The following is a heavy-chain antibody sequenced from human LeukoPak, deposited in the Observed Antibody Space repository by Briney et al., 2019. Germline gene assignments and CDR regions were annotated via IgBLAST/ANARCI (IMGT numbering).Heavy chain of an antibody. CDR2: IYSSGSS. Sequence: SETLSLTCTVSRGSISSYYWSWIRQPAGRGLEWIGRIYSSGSSNYNPSLKSRVTMSVDTSKNQFSLKLSSVTAADTAVYYCARDRYGGIIDYWGQGTLVTVSS. CDR3: ARDRYGGIIDY. J-gene: IGHJ4*02. V-gene: IGHV4-4*07. CDR1: RGSISSYY. D-gene: IGHD1-1*01.